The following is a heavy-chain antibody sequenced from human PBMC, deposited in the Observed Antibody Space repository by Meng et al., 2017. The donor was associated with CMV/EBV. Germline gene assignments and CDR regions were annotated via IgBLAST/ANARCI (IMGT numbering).Heavy chain of an antibody. Sequence: GGSLRLSCAASGFTFSSYSMNWVRQAPGKGLEWVSSISSSSSYIYYADSVKGRFTISRDNAKNSRYLQMNSRRAEDTAVYYCARYPFGSHVYDSSGYGMDVWGQGTTVTVSS. CDR2: ISSSSSYI. V-gene: IGHV3-21*01. J-gene: IGHJ6*02. D-gene: IGHD3-22*01. CDR3: ARYPFGSHVYDSSGYGMDV. CDR1: GFTFSSYS.